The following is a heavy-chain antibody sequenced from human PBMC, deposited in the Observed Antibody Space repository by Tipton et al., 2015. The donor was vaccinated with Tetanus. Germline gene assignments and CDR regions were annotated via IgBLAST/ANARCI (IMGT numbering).Heavy chain of an antibody. CDR2: IKNNADGGTT. CDR3: TTTGIVGSGFRVGG. D-gene: IGHD1-26*01. J-gene: IGHJ4*02. Sequence: SLRLSCATSGLFFKNAWMHWVRQAPGKGLEWVGRIKNNADGGTTDYSARVKDRISISRDDSKDTLFLQMNSRKTEDTADYYGTTTGIVGSGFRVGGWGRGALVVVSS. V-gene: IGHV3-15*07. CDR1: GLFFKNAW.